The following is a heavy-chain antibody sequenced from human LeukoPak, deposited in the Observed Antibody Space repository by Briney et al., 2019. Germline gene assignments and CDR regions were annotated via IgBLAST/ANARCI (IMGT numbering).Heavy chain of an antibody. CDR1: GFTFSSYA. D-gene: IGHD2-8*01. Sequence: PGGSLRLSCAASGFTFSSYAMRWVRQAPGKGLEWVSGISSSSSYTYYADSVQGRFTISRDNAKNSLYLQMNSLRAEDTAVYYCARDPYCTSYNCYNLGPNYYYYMDVWGKGTTVTISS. V-gene: IGHV3-21*01. J-gene: IGHJ6*03. CDR3: ARDPYCTSYNCYNLGPNYYYYMDV. CDR2: ISSSSSYT.